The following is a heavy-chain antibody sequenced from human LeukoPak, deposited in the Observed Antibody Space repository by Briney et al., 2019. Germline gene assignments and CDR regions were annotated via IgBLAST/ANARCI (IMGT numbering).Heavy chain of an antibody. D-gene: IGHD2-15*01. V-gene: IGHV3-53*01. Sequence: GGSLRLSCAAFGFTVSSNYMSWVRQAPGKGLDWVSVLYSGGSTYYADSVKGRFTISRDNSKNTLYLQMNSLRAEDTAVYYCARYCSGGSCYSGYAFDIWGQGTMVTVSS. CDR2: LYSGGST. CDR1: GFTVSSNY. J-gene: IGHJ3*02. CDR3: ARYCSGGSCYSGYAFDI.